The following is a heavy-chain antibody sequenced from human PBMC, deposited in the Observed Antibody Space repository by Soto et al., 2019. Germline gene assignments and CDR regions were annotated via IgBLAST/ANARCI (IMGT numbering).Heavy chain of an antibody. CDR2: IYWDDDK. CDR1: GFSLSTSGVG. Sequence: QITLKESGPTLVKPTQTLTLTCTFSGFSLSTSGVGVVWIRQPPGKALEWLGIIYWDDDKRYSPPLKSRLTVTKDTSKNPAVLTMTIRDPADTGTYYCAHNLVAGTSWFDPWGQGTLVTVSS. CDR3: AHNLVAGTSWFDP. V-gene: IGHV2-5*02. D-gene: IGHD6-19*01. J-gene: IGHJ5*02.